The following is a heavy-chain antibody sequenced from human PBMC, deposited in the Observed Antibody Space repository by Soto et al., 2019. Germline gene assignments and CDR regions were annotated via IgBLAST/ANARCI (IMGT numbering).Heavy chain of an antibody. Sequence: LRLSCVGSGFTFSTYSINWVRQAPGKGLEWVASIKNDGSEQYYVNSVKGRFTISRDNAKNSLYLQMNSLRAGDTALYYCSRENWFQDYWGQGTLVTVSS. V-gene: IGHV3-7*03. J-gene: IGHJ4*02. D-gene: IGHD3-10*01. CDR2: IKNDGSEQ. CDR3: SRENWFQDY. CDR1: GFTFSTYS.